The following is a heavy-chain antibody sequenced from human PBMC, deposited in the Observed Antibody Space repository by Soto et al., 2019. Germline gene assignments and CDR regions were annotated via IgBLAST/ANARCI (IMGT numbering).Heavy chain of an antibody. V-gene: IGHV3-33*01. CDR1: GFTFSSYG. CDR2: IWYDGSNK. J-gene: IGHJ4*02. D-gene: IGHD3-3*01. CDR3: ARNYDFWSGYSGY. Sequence: QVQLVESGGGVVQPGRSLRLSCAASGFTFSSYGMHWVRQAPGKGLEWVAVIWYDGSNKYYADSVKGRFTISRDNSKNTLYLQMNSLRAEDTAVYYCARNYDFWSGYSGYWGQGTLVTVSP.